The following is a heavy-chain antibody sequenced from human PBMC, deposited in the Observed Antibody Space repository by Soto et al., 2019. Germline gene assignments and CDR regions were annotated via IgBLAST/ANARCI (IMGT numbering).Heavy chain of an antibody. CDR3: ARVLYYGSGSYSPYGMDV. J-gene: IGHJ6*02. Sequence: QVQLVQSGAEVKKPGSSVKVSCKTSGVSFNNNGIGWVRQAPGHGLEWMGGVSPPFRTSNYARKFQGRISINADASTGKVNMELGSLTSEDTAQYYCARVLYYGSGSYSPYGMDVWGQGTTVTVSS. D-gene: IGHD3-10*01. V-gene: IGHV1-69*01. CDR2: VSPPFRTS. CDR1: GVSFNNNG.